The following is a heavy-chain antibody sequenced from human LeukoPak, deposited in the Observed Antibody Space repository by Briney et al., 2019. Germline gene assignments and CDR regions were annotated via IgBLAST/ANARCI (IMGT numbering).Heavy chain of an antibody. V-gene: IGHV3-23*01. Sequence: TGGSLRLSCAASGFTFSSYAMSWVRQAPGKGLEWVSAISTSGGTTYYADSVKGRFTISRDNSKNTLFLQMNSLRAEDTAVYYCAKTYYHDATGYWGQGALVSVSS. CDR3: AKTYYHDATGY. D-gene: IGHD3-22*01. J-gene: IGHJ4*02. CDR1: GFTFSSYA. CDR2: ISTSGGTT.